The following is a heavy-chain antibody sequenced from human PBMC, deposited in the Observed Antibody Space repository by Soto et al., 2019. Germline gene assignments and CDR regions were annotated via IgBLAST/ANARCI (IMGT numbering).Heavy chain of an antibody. V-gene: IGHV3-11*01. CDR1: GFTFSDYY. J-gene: IGHJ3*02. CDR3: ASLALPNAFDI. CDR2: ISSSGSTI. Sequence: GGSLRLSCAASGFTFSDYYMSWIRQAPGKGLEWVSYISSSGSTIYYADSVKGRFTISRDNAKNSLYLQMNSLRAEDTAVYYCASLALPNAFDIWGQGTMVTVSS.